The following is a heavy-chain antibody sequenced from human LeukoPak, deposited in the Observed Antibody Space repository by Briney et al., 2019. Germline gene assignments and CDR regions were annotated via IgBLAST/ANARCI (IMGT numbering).Heavy chain of an antibody. V-gene: IGHV4-59*01. D-gene: IGHD5-18*01. Sequence: SETLSLTCTVSGGSISSYYWSWIRQPPGKGLEWIGYIYYSGSTNYNPSLKSRVIISVDTSKNQFSLKLSSVTAADTAVYYCANRGYSYGYGPQRRPGPFDYWGQGTLVTVSS. CDR2: IYYSGST. CDR1: GGSISSYY. CDR3: ANRGYSYGYGPQRRPGPFDY. J-gene: IGHJ4*02.